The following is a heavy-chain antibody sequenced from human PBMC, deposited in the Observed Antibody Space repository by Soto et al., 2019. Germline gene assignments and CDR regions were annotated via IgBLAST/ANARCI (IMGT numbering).Heavy chain of an antibody. V-gene: IGHV3-7*03. CDR1: GFSFSSYW. CDR2: IKQDGSEK. D-gene: IGHD3-3*01. J-gene: IGHJ4*02. Sequence: EVQLVESGGGLVQPGGSLRLSCVASGFSFSSYWMSWVRQAPGKGLEWVANIKQDGSEKYYVDSVKGRFTVSRDNAKNSLYLQMNGLRAEDTAVYHCSLEWLPSRGAFDYWGQGTLVTVSS. CDR3: SLEWLPSRGAFDY.